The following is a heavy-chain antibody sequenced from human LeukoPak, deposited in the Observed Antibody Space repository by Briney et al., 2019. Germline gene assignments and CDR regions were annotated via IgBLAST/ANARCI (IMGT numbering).Heavy chain of an antibody. CDR2: IYYSGST. CDR1: GGSITSYY. Sequence: TSETLSLTCTVSGGSITSYYWSWIRQPPGKGLEWIGYIYYSGSTNYNPSLKSRVTISVDTSKNQFSLKLSSVTAADTAVYYCARDRPDIVVVRGTRVDAFDIWGQGTMVTVSS. V-gene: IGHV4-59*01. D-gene: IGHD2-2*01. J-gene: IGHJ3*02. CDR3: ARDRPDIVVVRGTRVDAFDI.